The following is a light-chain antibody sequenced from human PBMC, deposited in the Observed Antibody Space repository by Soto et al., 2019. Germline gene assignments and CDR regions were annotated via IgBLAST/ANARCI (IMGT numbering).Light chain of an antibody. CDR1: SSDVGGYNY. V-gene: IGLV2-14*01. CDR3: SAYTSSSTRV. CDR2: EVS. J-gene: IGLJ3*02. Sequence: QSALTQPDSVSGSPGQSITIPCSGTSSDVGGYNYVSWYQQHPGKAPKLMIYEVSNRPSGVSNRFSGSKSGNTASLTISGLQAEDEAEYYCSAYTSSSTRVFGGGTKLTVL.